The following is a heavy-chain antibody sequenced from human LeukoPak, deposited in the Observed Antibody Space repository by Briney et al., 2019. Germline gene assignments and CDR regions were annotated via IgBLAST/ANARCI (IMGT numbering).Heavy chain of an antibody. CDR3: ARETQLLWFGGFAYYFDY. V-gene: IGHV4-4*07. CDR1: GGSISSYY. D-gene: IGHD3-10*01. CDR2: IYTSGST. J-gene: IGHJ4*02. Sequence: SETLSLTCTVSGGSISSYYWSWIRQPAGKGLEWIGRIYTSGSTNYNPSLKSRVTMSVDTSKNQFSLKLSSVTAADTAVYYCARETQLLWFGGFAYYFDYWGQGTLVTVSS.